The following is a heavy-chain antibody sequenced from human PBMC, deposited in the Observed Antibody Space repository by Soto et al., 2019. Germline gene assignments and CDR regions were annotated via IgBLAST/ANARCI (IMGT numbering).Heavy chain of an antibody. V-gene: IGHV3-23*01. J-gene: IGHJ4*02. CDR3: AKDLPGGVLSMRALTFFDL. CDR1: GFTFSIYA. CDR2: ISGTDGNK. Sequence: GGSLRLSCAASGFTFSIYAMTWVRQAPGKGLEWVSTISGTDGNKYYADSVKGRFTISRDNSKDTLFLQMNSLRADDTAVYYCAKDLPGGVLSMRALTFFDLWGQGTQVTVSS. D-gene: IGHD3-22*01.